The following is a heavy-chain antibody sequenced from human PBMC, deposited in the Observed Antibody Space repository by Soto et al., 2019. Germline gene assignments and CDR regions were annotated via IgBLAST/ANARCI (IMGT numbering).Heavy chain of an antibody. CDR3: AHLTIPYGAVSGDDAFNI. Sequence: QITLKESGPTLVKPTQTLTLTCTFSGFSLSTGTVGVGWIRQPPRKALEWLAVIYWDNDKRYSPSLKSRLTVTKDTSRNQVVLTMTTMDPVDTATYFCAHLTIPYGAVSGDDAFNIWGQGTMVTVSS. CDR1: GFSLSTGTVG. V-gene: IGHV2-5*02. CDR2: IYWDNDK. J-gene: IGHJ3*02. D-gene: IGHD3-16*01.